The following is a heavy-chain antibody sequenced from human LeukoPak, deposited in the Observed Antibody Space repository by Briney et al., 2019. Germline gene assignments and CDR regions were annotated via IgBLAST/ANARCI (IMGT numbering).Heavy chain of an antibody. D-gene: IGHD5-18*01. CDR3: ARGRIQLWYQSLPRFDY. CDR2: IYSSGST. J-gene: IGHJ4*02. V-gene: IGHV4-59*12. CDR1: RGSISSYS. Sequence: SETLSLTCTVSRGSISSYSWSWIRQSPGKGLEWIGYIYSSGSTNYNPSLKSRVTISVDTSKNQFSLKLSSVTAADTAVYYCARGRIQLWYQSLPRFDYWGQGTLVTVSS.